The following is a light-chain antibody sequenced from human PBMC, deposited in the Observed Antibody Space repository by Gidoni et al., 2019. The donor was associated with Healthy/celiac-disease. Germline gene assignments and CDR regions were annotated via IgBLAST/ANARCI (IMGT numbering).Light chain of an antibody. CDR1: QSVSSN. CDR3: QQYNNWPLT. Sequence: EIVMTQSPATLSVSPGERATLSCRASQSVSSNLAWYQHKPGQAPRLLIYGASTRATGIPARFSGRGSGTEFTLTISSLQSEDFAVYYCQQYNNWPLTFXGXTKVEIK. V-gene: IGKV3-15*01. J-gene: IGKJ4*01. CDR2: GAS.